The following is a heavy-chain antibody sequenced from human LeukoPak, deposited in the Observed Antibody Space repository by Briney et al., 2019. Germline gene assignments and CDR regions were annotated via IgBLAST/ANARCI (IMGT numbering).Heavy chain of an antibody. CDR1: GGSISSSSYY. V-gene: IGHV4-39*07. D-gene: IGHD1-1*01. Sequence: PSETLSLTCTVSGGSISSSSYYWGWIRQPPGKGLEWIGSIYTSGSTNYNPSLKSRVTMSVDTSKNQFSLKLSSVTAADTAVYYCARRDPGTLDYWGQGTLVTVSS. CDR3: ARRDPGTLDY. CDR2: IYTSGST. J-gene: IGHJ4*02.